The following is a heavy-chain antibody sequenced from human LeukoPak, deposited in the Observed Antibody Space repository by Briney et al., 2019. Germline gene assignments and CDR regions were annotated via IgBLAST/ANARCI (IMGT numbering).Heavy chain of an antibody. CDR2: ISGSGAT. V-gene: IGHV3-23*01. J-gene: IGHJ4*02. CDR1: GFTFSSYA. D-gene: IGHD1-1*01. CDR3: AKSPNGFDY. Sequence: GGSLRLSCAASGFTFSSYAMSWVRQAPGKGLEWVSSISGSGATYYADSVEGRFTISRDNSKNTLYLQMNSLRAEDTAVYYCAKSPNGFDYWGQGTLVTVSS.